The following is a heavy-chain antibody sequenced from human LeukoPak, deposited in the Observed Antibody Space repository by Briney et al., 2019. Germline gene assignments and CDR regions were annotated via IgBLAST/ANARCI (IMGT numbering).Heavy chain of an antibody. CDR2: ISYDGSNK. J-gene: IGHJ4*02. Sequence: PGGSLRLSCAASGFTFSSYGMHWVRQAPGKGLEWVAVISYDGSNKYYADSVKGRFTISRDNSKNTLYLQMNSLRAEDTAVYYCAKAGVISIAARPFDYWGQGTLVTVSS. D-gene: IGHD6-6*01. V-gene: IGHV3-30*18. CDR3: AKAGVISIAARPFDY. CDR1: GFTFSSYG.